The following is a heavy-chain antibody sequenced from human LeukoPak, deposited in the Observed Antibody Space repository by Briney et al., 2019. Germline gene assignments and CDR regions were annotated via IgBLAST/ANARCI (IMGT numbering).Heavy chain of an antibody. CDR1: GYTLTELS. J-gene: IGHJ4*02. V-gene: IGHV1-24*01. D-gene: IGHD1-26*01. Sequence: ASVKVSCKVSGYTLTELSMHWVRQAPGKGLEWMGGFDPEDGETIYAQKFQGRVAMTEDTSTDTAYMELSSLRSEDTAVYYCATAPRIETDSDYWGQGTLVTVSS. CDR3: ATAPRIETDSDY. CDR2: FDPEDGET.